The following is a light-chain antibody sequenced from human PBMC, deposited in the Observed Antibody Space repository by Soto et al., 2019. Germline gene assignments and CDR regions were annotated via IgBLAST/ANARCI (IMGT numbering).Light chain of an antibody. CDR1: QSVSSRY. CDR3: QQYSNSPST. CDR2: GAT. Sequence: EIVLTQSPGTLSMSPGERATLSCRASQSVSSRYVAWHQQKPGQAPRLLLSGATNRATGIPDRFSGSGSGTDFTLTISRLEPEDFAVYYCQQYSNSPSTFGPGTKVDIK. V-gene: IGKV3-20*01. J-gene: IGKJ3*01.